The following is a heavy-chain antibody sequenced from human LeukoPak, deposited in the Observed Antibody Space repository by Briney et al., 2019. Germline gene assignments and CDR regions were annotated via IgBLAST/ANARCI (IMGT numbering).Heavy chain of an antibody. CDR1: GGSIGTDY. CDR3: ARDNSVEDTAWWFDP. V-gene: IGHV4-59*01. Sequence: SETLSLTCTVSGGSIGTDYWSWVRQPPGKGLEWIGYIYYNGNTNYNPFLTSRVTISVDTSKNQFSLTLSSVTAEDTAVYYCARDNSVEDTAWWFDPWGQGTLVTVPS. CDR2: IYYNGNT. J-gene: IGHJ5*02. D-gene: IGHD4-23*01.